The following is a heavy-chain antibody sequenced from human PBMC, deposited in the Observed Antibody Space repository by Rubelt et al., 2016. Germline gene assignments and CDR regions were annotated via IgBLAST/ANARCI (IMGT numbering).Heavy chain of an antibody. J-gene: IGHJ4*02. Sequence: QLQLQESGPGLVKPSQTLSLTCTVSGGSISSGGYYWSWIRQHPGKGLEWIGYIYYSGSTYYNPSLKSRVTISVDTSKNQFSLKLSYVTAADTAVYYCARDKGYSSGWPRPFDYWGQGTLVTVSS. CDR2: IYYSGST. V-gene: IGHV4-31*03. D-gene: IGHD6-19*01. CDR1: GGSISSGGYY. CDR3: ARDKGYSSGWPRPFDY.